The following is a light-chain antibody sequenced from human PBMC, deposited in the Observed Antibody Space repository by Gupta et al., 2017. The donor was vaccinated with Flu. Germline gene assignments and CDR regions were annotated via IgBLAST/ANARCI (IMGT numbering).Light chain of an antibody. V-gene: IGLV8-61*01. CDR2: KTH. Sequence: LTCGLSSASHARGPHPSWYQQTPGQPPRTLIYKTHVRSSGVPARFSGSILGKKAALTVTGAQADDEAGYYCSLDVRRGSSGTWVFGGGTKLTVL. J-gene: IGLJ3*02. CDR3: SLDVRRGSSGTWV. CDR1: SASHARGPH.